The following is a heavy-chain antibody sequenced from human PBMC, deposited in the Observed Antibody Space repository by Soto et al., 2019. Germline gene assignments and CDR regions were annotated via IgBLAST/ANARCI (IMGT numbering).Heavy chain of an antibody. CDR3: ASPFGGVIVIGY. V-gene: IGHV3-30-3*01. Sequence: QVQLVESGGGVVQPGRSLRLSCAASGFTFSSYAMHWVRQAPGKGLEWVAVISYDGSNKYYADSVKGRFTISRDNSKNTLYLQMNSLRAEDTAVYYCASPFGGVIVIGYWGQGTQVTVSS. CDR1: GFTFSSYA. D-gene: IGHD3-16*02. CDR2: ISYDGSNK. J-gene: IGHJ4*02.